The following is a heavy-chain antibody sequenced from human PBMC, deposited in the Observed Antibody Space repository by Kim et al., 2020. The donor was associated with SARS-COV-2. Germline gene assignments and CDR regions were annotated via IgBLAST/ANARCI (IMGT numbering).Heavy chain of an antibody. J-gene: IGHJ4*02. V-gene: IGHV6-1*01. CDR2: RSKWYY. Sequence: RSKWYYDYAVSVKSRITINPDTSKNQFSLQLNSVTPEDTAVYYCTRDFDSWGQGTLVTVSS. CDR3: TRDFDS.